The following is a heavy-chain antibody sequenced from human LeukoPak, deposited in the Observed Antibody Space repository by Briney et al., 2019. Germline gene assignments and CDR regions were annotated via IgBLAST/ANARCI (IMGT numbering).Heavy chain of an antibody. Sequence: GGSLRLSCAASGFTFSSYAMSWVRQAPGKGLEWVSAISGSGGSTYYADSVKGRFTISRDNSKNTLYLQMNSLRAEDTAVYYCAKWVTVTPGRFFYYGMDVWGQGTTVTVSS. CDR2: ISGSGGST. CDR3: AKWVTVTPGRFFYYGMDV. V-gene: IGHV3-23*01. D-gene: IGHD4-17*01. CDR1: GFTFSSYA. J-gene: IGHJ6*02.